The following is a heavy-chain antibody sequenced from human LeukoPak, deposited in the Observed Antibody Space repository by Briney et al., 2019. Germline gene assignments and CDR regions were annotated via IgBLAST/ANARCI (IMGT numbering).Heavy chain of an antibody. CDR1: GFTFDDYG. V-gene: IGHV3-20*04. D-gene: IGHD3-10*01. CDR3: ARVRLLRFGEPKYYFEY. Sequence: GGSLRLSCAASGFTFDDYGMRWVRQAPGKGLEWVSGINWNGGSTGYADSVKGRFTISRDNAKNSLYLQMNSLRAEDTALYYCARVRLLRFGEPKYYFEYWGPGTLVTVSS. J-gene: IGHJ4*02. CDR2: INWNGGST.